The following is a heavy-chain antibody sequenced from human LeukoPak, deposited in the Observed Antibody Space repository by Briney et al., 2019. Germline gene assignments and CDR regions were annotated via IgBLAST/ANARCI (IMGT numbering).Heavy chain of an antibody. D-gene: IGHD6-13*01. CDR1: GFTFSSYW. J-gene: IGHJ4*01. V-gene: IGHV3-74*01. CDR3: AKGGEQHLVRYSFDC. CDR2: INSDGSST. Sequence: PGGSLRLSCAASGFTFSSYWIHWVRQAPGKGLVWVSRINSDGSSTSYADSVKGRFTISRDNSKNTLYLQMNSLSPQDTAIYFCAKGGEQHLVRYSFDCWGQGTLVTVSS.